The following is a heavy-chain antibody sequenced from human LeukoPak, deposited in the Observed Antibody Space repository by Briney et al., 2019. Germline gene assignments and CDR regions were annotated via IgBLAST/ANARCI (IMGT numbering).Heavy chain of an antibody. V-gene: IGHV4-59*01. Sequence: SETLSLTCIVSGGSITTYYWSWIRQPPGKGLEWIGYIYYSGSTNYNPSLKSRVTISVDTSKNQFSLKVNSVTAADTAVYYCARDGLGIDYWGQGTRVTVSS. CDR2: IYYSGST. CDR3: ARDGLGIDY. CDR1: GGSITTYY. D-gene: IGHD6-19*01. J-gene: IGHJ4*02.